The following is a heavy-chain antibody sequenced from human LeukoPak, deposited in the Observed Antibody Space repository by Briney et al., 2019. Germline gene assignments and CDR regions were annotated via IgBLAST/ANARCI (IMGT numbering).Heavy chain of an antibody. CDR2: IIPIFGIP. Sequence: ASVKVSCKASGGTFRTFAISWVRQAPGQGLEWMGGIIPIFGIPDSAQKFQGRLTITADESTTTAYMELSSLRSEDTAVYYCATEVKPGPYPDAFDTWGQGTMVTVSS. CDR3: ATEVKPGPYPDAFDT. CDR1: GGTFRTFA. D-gene: IGHD1-1*01. V-gene: IGHV1-69*13. J-gene: IGHJ3*02.